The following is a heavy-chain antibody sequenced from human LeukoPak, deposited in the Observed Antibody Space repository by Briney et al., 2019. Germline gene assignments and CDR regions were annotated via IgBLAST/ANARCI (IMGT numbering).Heavy chain of an antibody. CDR2: FGTRSSSI. D-gene: IGHD3-16*01. Sequence: GGSLRLSCAASGFTFSNYAMNWVRQAPGKGLEWVSSFGTRSSSIYYAHSVTGRFIVSRDNAKDSLFLQMNSLRAEDTAVYYCARENDQGFDYWGQGTLVTVSS. CDR1: GFTFSNYA. J-gene: IGHJ4*02. V-gene: IGHV3-21*01. CDR3: ARENDQGFDY.